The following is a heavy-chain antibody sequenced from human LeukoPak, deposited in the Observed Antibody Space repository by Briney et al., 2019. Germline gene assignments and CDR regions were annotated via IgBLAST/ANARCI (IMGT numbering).Heavy chain of an antibody. D-gene: IGHD6-13*01. J-gene: IGHJ4*02. V-gene: IGHV3-43*01. CDR3: AKTYSPTDSSSWYEFGH. CDR2: ISWDGGST. CDR1: GFTFDDYT. Sequence: GGSLRLSCAASGFTFDDYTMHWVRQAPGKGLEWVSLISWDGGSTYYADSVKGRFTISRDNSKNSLYLQMNSLRTEDTALYYCAKTYSPTDSSSWYEFGHWGQGTLVTVSS.